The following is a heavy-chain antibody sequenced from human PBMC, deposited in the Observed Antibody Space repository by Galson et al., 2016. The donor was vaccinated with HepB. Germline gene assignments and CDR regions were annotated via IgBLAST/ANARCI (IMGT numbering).Heavy chain of an antibody. J-gene: IGHJ6*03. V-gene: IGHV4-59*08. CDR2: IYYIGST. Sequence: ETLSLTCTVSGGSISPYYWSWIRQPPGKGLEWIGCIYYIGSTNYNPSPRSQVTISVDTSRNQFSLRLSSVTAADTAVYYCARRRNYYDSSGYYYYYFDPWGQGTTVTVSS. D-gene: IGHD3-22*01. CDR3: ARRRNYYDSSGYYYYYFDP. CDR1: GGSISPYY.